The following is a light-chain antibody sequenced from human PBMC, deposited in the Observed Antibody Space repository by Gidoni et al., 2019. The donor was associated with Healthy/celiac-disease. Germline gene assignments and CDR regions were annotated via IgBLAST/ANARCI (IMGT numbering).Light chain of an antibody. CDR2: PAS. CDR3: QQSYSTPYT. J-gene: IGKJ2*01. V-gene: IGKV1-39*01. Sequence: DNQMTLPPSSLSASVGDRVTITCRASQSISSYLHWYQQKPGKAPKVLIYPASSLQSGGPSRFSGSGFGTDFTLTISSLQPEDFATYYCQQSYSTPYTFGQGTKLEIK. CDR1: QSISSY.